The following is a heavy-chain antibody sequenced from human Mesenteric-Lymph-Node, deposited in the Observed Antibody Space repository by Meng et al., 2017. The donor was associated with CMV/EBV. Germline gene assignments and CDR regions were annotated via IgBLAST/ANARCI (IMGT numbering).Heavy chain of an antibody. V-gene: IGHV3-33*06. Sequence: GESLKISCAASGFTFSSYGMHWVRQAPGKGLEWVAVIWYDGSNKYYADSVRGRFTISRDNFKNTLYLQMNSLRVEDTAVYYCAKMTTAQWLIFDWGQGGLVTVSS. CDR1: GFTFSSYG. D-gene: IGHD6-19*01. J-gene: IGHJ4*02. CDR3: AKMTTAQWLIFD. CDR2: IWYDGSNK.